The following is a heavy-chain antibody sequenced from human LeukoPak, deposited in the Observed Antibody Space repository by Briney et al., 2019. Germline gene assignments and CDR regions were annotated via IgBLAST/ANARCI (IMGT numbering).Heavy chain of an antibody. CDR2: IIPIVGTT. Sequence: SVKVSCKASGGTFSSYAITWVRQAPGQGLEGMGRIIPIVGTTKYAQNFQGRVKITSDDSKSTTYMDLSSMRSEDTAVYYCAREDCSGGSCYYGGPFDYWGQGTLVTVSS. CDR1: GGTFSSYA. CDR3: AREDCSGGSCYYGGPFDY. V-gene: IGHV1-69*05. J-gene: IGHJ4*02. D-gene: IGHD2-15*01.